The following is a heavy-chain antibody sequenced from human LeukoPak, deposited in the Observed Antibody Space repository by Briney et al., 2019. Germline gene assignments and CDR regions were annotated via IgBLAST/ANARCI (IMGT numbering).Heavy chain of an antibody. Sequence: PGVSLRLSCAASGFTFSSYAMSWVRQAPGKGLEWVSAISGSGGSTYYADSVKGRFTISRDNSKNTLYLQMNSLRAEDTAVYYCATTVTTYPDAFDIWGQGTMVTVSS. CDR3: ATTVTTYPDAFDI. J-gene: IGHJ3*02. V-gene: IGHV3-23*01. CDR1: GFTFSSYA. D-gene: IGHD4-17*01. CDR2: ISGSGGST.